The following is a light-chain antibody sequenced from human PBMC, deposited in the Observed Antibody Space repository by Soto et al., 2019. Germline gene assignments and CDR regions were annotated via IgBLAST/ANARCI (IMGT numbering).Light chain of an antibody. CDR3: SSYVSGTTWV. J-gene: IGLJ3*02. V-gene: IGLV2-14*01. CDR2: DVT. Sequence: QSVLTQPASVSGSPGQSITISCTGTSSDVGGYQYVSWYQQHPGKAPKLMIYDVTNRPSGISNRFSGSKSGNTASLTISGLQAEDEADYYCSSYVSGTTWVFGGGTKLTVL. CDR1: SSDVGGYQY.